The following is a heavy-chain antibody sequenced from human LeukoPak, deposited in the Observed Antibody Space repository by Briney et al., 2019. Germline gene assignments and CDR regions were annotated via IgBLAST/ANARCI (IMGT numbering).Heavy chain of an antibody. CDR1: GDSISSYY. J-gene: IGHJ5*02. D-gene: IGHD2-15*01. CDR2: IYTSGST. V-gene: IGHV4-59*08. CDR3: ARHPRSCSGGGTCYSWFDA. Sequence: SETLSLTCSVSGDSISSYYWSWIRQPPGKGLEWIGYIYTSGSTKYDPSLKSRVTISIDTSRNQFSLTVHCVTAADTAMYYCARHPRSCSGGGTCYSWFDASGQGTLVTASS.